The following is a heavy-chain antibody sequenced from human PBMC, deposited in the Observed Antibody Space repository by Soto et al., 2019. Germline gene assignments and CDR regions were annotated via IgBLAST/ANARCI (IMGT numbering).Heavy chain of an antibody. Sequence: QLQLQESGPGLVQPSETLSLTCAVSGDSITTATYWGWIRQPPGKGLQWIGSIYHTGTTYYTPSLESRVFISVDSPKNQFSLKLNSVPAADTAVYYCARLQSRFGSGTYYIDYWGQGTLVTVSS. CDR3: ARLQSRFGSGTYYIDY. J-gene: IGHJ4*02. D-gene: IGHD3-10*01. CDR2: IYHTGTT. V-gene: IGHV4-39*01. CDR1: GDSITTATY.